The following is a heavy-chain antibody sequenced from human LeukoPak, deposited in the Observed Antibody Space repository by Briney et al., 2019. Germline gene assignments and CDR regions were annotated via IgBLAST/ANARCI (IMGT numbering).Heavy chain of an antibody. CDR2: IRSEAHDTTP. J-gene: IGHJ4*02. CDR3: SRAAGYDFILEY. V-gene: IGHV3-49*03. D-gene: IGHD5-12*01. Sequence: PGGSLRLSCTASGFTFGDYGMSWFRQAPGKGLEWVGFIRSEAHDTTPQYGASVQGRITISKDDSRRIAFLQMSSLKTEDTAVYYCSRAAGYDFILEYWGQGTLVTVSS. CDR1: GFTFGDYG.